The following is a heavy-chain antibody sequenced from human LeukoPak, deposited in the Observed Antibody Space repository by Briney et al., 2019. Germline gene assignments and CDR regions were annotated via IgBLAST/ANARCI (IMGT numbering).Heavy chain of an antibody. J-gene: IGHJ2*01. V-gene: IGHV3-74*01. Sequence: PGGSLRLSCAASGFTLRSYWMHWVRQGPGKGLLWVSRISSDGSSTSYADSVKGRFTVSRDNAKNTLHLQMNSLRADDTAVYYCARVGEVGNWYFDLWGRGTLVSVSS. D-gene: IGHD7-27*01. CDR3: ARVGEVGNWYFDL. CDR2: ISSDGSST. CDR1: GFTLRSYW.